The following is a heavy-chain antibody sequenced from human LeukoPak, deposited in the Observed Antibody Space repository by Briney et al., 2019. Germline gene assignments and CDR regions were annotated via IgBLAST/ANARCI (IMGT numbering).Heavy chain of an antibody. CDR1: GFTFRSYA. Sequence: GGSLRLSCAASGFTFRSYAMSWVRQAPGKGLEYVSAISGTGGSTYYADSAKGRFTISRDNSKNTLYLEMNSLRAEDTAVYYCAKDQGNSGYYSRDAFDIWGQGTMVTVSS. CDR3: AKDQGNSGYYSRDAFDI. J-gene: IGHJ3*02. V-gene: IGHV3-23*01. CDR2: ISGTGGST. D-gene: IGHD3-22*01.